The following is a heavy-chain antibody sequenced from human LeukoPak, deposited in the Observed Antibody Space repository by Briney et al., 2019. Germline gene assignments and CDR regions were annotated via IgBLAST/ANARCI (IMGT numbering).Heavy chain of an antibody. V-gene: IGHV3-30*18. J-gene: IGHJ4*02. CDR3: AKDATPDY. CDR2: ISDDGSNE. CDR1: GCTFSYYG. D-gene: IGHD1-26*01. Sequence: GGSLRLSCAASGCTFSYYGMHWVRQAPGKGLEWVAAISDDGSNEYYADSVKGRFTISRDNSKNTLYLQMNSLRAEDTALYYCAKDATPDYWAQGTLVTVSS.